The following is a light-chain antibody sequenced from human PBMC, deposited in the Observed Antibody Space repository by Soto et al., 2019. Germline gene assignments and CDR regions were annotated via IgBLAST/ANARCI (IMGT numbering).Light chain of an antibody. V-gene: IGKV3-20*01. J-gene: IGKJ3*01. CDR3: QQYGRSPGLLT. CDR2: DAY. Sequence: EIVCTHSPATLSLSPGDRATLSCRASQSIRQFLAWYQQKPGQAPRLLIYDAYNRATGIPDRFSGSGSGTDFTLTISRLEPEDFAVYYCQQYGRSPGLLTFGPGTKVDIK. CDR1: QSIRQF.